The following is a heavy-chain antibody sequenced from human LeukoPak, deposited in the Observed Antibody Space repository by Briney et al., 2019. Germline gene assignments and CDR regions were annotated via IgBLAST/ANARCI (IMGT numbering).Heavy chain of an antibody. CDR3: ARDLYGGHGGY. D-gene: IGHD4-23*01. V-gene: IGHV3-48*03. CDR1: GFTFSSYE. CDR2: ISSRGSTI. Sequence: GGSLRLSCAASGFTFSSYEMNWVRQAPGKGLEWVSYISSRGSTIYYADSVKGRFTISRDNAKNSLYLQMNSLRAEDTAVYYCARDLYGGHGGYWGQGTLVTVSS. J-gene: IGHJ4*02.